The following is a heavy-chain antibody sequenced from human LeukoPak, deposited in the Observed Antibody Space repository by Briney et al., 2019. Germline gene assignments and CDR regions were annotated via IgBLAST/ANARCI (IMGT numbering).Heavy chain of an antibody. CDR3: VRECNNFWSGHHSIFDS. Sequence: GGSLRLSCAASGFIFSDHWMHWVRQAPGKGLVWLSRINNDGSSTIYADPVKGRFTFSRDNAENTLFLEMSSLRVEDTAVYYCVRECNNFWSGHHSIFDSWGQGTLVTVSS. CDR1: GFIFSDHW. CDR2: INNDGSST. D-gene: IGHD3-3*01. J-gene: IGHJ4*02. V-gene: IGHV3-74*01.